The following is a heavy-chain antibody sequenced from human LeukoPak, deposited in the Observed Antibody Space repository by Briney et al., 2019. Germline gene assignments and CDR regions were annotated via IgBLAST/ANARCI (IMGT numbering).Heavy chain of an antibody. J-gene: IGHJ4*02. CDR1: GFTFSSYA. CDR2: ISGSGGST. Sequence: GVSLRLSCAASGFTFSSYAMSWVRQAPGKGLEWVSAISGSGGSTYYADSVEGRFTISRDNSKNTLYLQMNSLRAEDTAVYYCAKDPAALVAATSAIDYWGQGTLVTVSS. D-gene: IGHD2-15*01. CDR3: AKDPAALVAATSAIDY. V-gene: IGHV3-23*01.